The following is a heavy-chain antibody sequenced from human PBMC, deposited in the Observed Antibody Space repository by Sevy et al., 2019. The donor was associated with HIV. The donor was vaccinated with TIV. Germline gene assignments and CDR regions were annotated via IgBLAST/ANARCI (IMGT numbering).Heavy chain of an antibody. V-gene: IGHV1-2*02. CDR2: INPNSGGT. CDR3: ARGWGNLAVAGTRPRLVYYDY. D-gene: IGHD6-19*01. Sequence: ASVKVSCKASGYTFTGYYMHWVRQAPGQGLEWMGWINPNSGGTNYAQKFQARVTMTRDTSISTAYMELSRLRSDDTAVYYCARGWGNLAVAGTRPRLVYYDYWGQGTLVTVSS. J-gene: IGHJ4*02. CDR1: GYTFTGYY.